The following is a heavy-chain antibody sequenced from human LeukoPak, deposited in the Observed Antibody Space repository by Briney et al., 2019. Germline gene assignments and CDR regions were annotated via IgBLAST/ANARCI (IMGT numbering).Heavy chain of an antibody. CDR2: MSLYNGNT. V-gene: IGHV1-18*01. CDR1: GYTFTHYG. J-gene: IGHJ4*02. D-gene: IGHD3-10*01. Sequence: GASVKVSCKASGYTFTHYGISWVRQAPGQGLEWTGWMSLYNGNTNYAQKFQGRVTMTTDTSTSTAYMELRSLRSDDTAVYYCARLSSTMWFGELFAHLLNLDYWGQGSLVTVSS. CDR3: ARLSSTMWFGELFAHLLNLDY.